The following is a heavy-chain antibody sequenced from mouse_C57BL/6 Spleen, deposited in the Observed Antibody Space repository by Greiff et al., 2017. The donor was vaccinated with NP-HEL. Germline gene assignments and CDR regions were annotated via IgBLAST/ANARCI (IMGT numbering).Heavy chain of an antibody. CDR3: ARKKVYDGYTFDY. J-gene: IGHJ2*01. CDR1: GFTFSDYG. D-gene: IGHD2-3*01. Sequence: DVKLVESGGGLVKPGGSLKLSCAASGFTFSDYGMHWVRQAPEKGLEWVAYISSGSSTIYYADTVKGRFTISRDNAKNTLFLQMTSLRSEDTAMYYCARKKVYDGYTFDYWGQGTTLTVSS. V-gene: IGHV5-17*01. CDR2: ISSGSSTI.